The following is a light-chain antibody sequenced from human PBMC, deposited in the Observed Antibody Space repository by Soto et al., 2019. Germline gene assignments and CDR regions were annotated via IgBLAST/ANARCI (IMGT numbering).Light chain of an antibody. CDR2: GAS. J-gene: IGKJ4*01. Sequence: EVVLTQSPGTLSLSPGERATLSCRASQSVRSTYLGWYQQKPGQAPRLLIYGASKRQSGIPDRFSGGASGTDFTLTISSLQPDDFAVYYCQQFSGSVTFGGGTKVDIK. CDR1: QSVRSTY. V-gene: IGKV3-20*01. CDR3: QQFSGSVT.